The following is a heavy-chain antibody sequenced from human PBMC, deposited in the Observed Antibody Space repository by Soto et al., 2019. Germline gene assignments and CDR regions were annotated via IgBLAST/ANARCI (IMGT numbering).Heavy chain of an antibody. CDR3: AKGGSAGSHTTYGMDV. D-gene: IGHD3-10*01. CDR1: GFHFSSYG. Sequence: PGVSLILSCAASGFHFSSYGMSWVRQAPGKGLEWVSAISGSGGSTYYADSVKGRFTISRDNSKNTLYLKMNSLRAEDTAVYYCAKGGSAGSHTTYGMDVWGQGTTVTVSS. CDR2: ISGSGGST. J-gene: IGHJ6*02. V-gene: IGHV3-23*01.